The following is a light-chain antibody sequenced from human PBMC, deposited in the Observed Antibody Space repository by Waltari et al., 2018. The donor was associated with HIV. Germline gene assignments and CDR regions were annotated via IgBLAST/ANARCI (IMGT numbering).Light chain of an antibody. CDR3: QQGSGWPPAFS. CDR2: DAS. J-gene: IGKJ4*01. CDR1: QSISGA. V-gene: IGKV3-11*01. Sequence: EVPLTQSPATLSLSPGESATLSCRASQSISGAVAWYQQKPGQAPRLLIYDASRRYTGIPARFRGSGSGTYFTLTISSLEPEDFGIYYCQQGSGWPPAFSFGGGTRVDIK.